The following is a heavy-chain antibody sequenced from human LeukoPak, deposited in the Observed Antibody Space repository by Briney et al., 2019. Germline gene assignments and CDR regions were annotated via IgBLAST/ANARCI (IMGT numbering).Heavy chain of an antibody. CDR1: GFTFSSYG. J-gene: IGHJ4*02. CDR2: IRYDGSNK. Sequence: GGSLRLSCAVSGFTFSSYGMHWVRQAPGKGLEWVAFIRYDGSNKYYADSVKGRFTISRDNSKNTLYLQMNSLRAEDTAVYYCAKPLLCYSDPSPNFDYWGQGTLVTVSS. V-gene: IGHV3-30*02. D-gene: IGHD4/OR15-4a*01. CDR3: AKPLLCYSDPSPNFDY.